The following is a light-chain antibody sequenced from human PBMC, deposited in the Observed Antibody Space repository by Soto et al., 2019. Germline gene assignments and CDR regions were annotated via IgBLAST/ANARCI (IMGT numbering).Light chain of an antibody. CDR3: QRYGDSPLT. CDR1: QTVRNNF. Sequence: EIVLTQSPGTLSLSPGERATLSSRASQTVRNNFLAWYQRKPGQAPRLLMYDASKRVTGIPDRFSGSGSGTDFTLIINRLEAEDFAVYYCQRYGDSPLTFGGGTKVEIK. J-gene: IGKJ4*01. V-gene: IGKV3-20*01. CDR2: DAS.